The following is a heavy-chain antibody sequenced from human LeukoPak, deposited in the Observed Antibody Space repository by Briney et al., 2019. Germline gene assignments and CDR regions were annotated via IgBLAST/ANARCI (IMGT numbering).Heavy chain of an antibody. Sequence: PSETLSLTCTVSAGSMSSYYWSWIRQPPGEGLEWIGYINYSGSTTYNPSLRSRVTMSVDTSKNQFSLKLTSVTAADTAVYHRARGANYGDYGLDASDVCGQGTMVTVSS. V-gene: IGHV4-59*01. D-gene: IGHD4-17*01. CDR2: INYSGST. J-gene: IGHJ3*01. CDR1: AGSMSSYY. CDR3: ARGANYGDYGLDASDV.